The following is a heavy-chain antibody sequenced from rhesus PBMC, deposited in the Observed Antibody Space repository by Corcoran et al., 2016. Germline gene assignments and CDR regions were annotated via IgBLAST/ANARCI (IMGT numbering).Heavy chain of an antibody. CDR1: GFTFNLYG. Sequence: EVQLVETGGGLVQPGGSLKLSCAASGFTFNLYGMNWVRQAPGKGIQWVSAINSGGGSTYYADSVKGRFTISRDNSKNTLSLQMNSLRAEDTAVYFCAKAYSSGPPFDYWGQGVLVTVSS. D-gene: IGHD6-31*01. J-gene: IGHJ4*01. V-gene: IGHV3S5*01. CDR2: INSGGGST. CDR3: AKAYSSGPPFDY.